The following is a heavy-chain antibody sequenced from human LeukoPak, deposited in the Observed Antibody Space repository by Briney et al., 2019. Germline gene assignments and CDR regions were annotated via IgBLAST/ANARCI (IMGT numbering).Heavy chain of an antibody. CDR3: ARTQTMVDY. CDR2: ISAYNGNT. D-gene: IGHD3-10*01. V-gene: IGHV1-18*01. Sequence: EASVKVSCKASGYTFTSYDINWVRQATGHGLEWMGWISAYNGNTNYAQKLQGRVTMTTDTSTSTAYMELRSLRSDDTAVYYCARTQTMVDYWGQGTLVTVSS. J-gene: IGHJ4*02. CDR1: GYTFTSYD.